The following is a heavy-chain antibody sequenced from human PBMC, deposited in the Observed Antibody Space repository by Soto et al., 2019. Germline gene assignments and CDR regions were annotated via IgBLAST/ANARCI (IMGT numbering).Heavy chain of an antibody. V-gene: IGHV3-9*01. CDR2: ISWNRGSI. CDR1: GFTFDDHG. D-gene: IGHD3-9*01. Sequence: SLRLSCVASGFTFDDHGMHWVRQIPGCGLERVSGISWNRGSIGYAESVKGRFTIFRDNAKNSLDLEMNSLRQEDTALYYCVRDTSSGWHLKDHWGQGVQVTVS. CDR3: VRDTSSGWHLKDH. J-gene: IGHJ4*02.